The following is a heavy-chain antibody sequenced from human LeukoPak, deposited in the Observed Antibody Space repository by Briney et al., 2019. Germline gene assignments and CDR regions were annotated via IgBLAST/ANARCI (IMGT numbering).Heavy chain of an antibody. CDR2: ISPSSGNT. Sequence: ASVTVSCKASGYTFTSYGITWVRQAPGQGLEWMGWISPSSGNTNYAQKLQGRVTMTTDTSTSTAYMELRSLRSDDTAVYYCARDERLWGFDPWGQGTLVTVSS. CDR3: ARDERLWGFDP. V-gene: IGHV1-18*01. CDR1: GYTFTSYG. D-gene: IGHD2-21*01. J-gene: IGHJ5*02.